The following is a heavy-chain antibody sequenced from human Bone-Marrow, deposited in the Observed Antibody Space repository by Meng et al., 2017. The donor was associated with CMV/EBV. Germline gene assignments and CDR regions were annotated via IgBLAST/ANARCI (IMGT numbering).Heavy chain of an antibody. CDR3: AKGVFWSDEPPYFDY. V-gene: IGHV3-23*01. CDR1: GFTFSRHA. J-gene: IGHJ4*02. D-gene: IGHD3-3*01. Sequence: GGSLRLSCIGSGFTFSRHAINWVRQAPGKGLEWVSVISGSSANIFYSGSVKGRFTTSRDNSKNTLYLEMNSLRAEDTAVYYCAKGVFWSDEPPYFDYWGQGTLVTVSS. CDR2: ISGSSANI.